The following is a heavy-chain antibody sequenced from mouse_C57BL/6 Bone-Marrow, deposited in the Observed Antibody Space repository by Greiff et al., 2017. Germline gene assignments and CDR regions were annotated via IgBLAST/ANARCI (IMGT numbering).Heavy chain of an antibody. V-gene: IGHV1-76*01. CDR1: GYTFTDYY. CDR3: AREGGS. J-gene: IGHJ3*01. CDR2: IYPGSGNT. Sequence: VQLVESGAELVRPGASVKLSCKASGYTFTDYYINWVKQRPGQGLEWIARIYPGSGNTYYNEKFKGKATLTAEKSSSTAYMQLSSLPSEDSAVYFCAREGGSWGQGTLVTVSA.